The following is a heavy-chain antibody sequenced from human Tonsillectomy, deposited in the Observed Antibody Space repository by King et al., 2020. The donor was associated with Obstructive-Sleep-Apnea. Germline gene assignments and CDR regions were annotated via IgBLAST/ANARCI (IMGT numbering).Heavy chain of an antibody. D-gene: IGHD6-13*01. CDR3: ARDGRRAAAGTGWFDP. CDR2: IYHSGST. V-gene: IGHV4-38-2*02. CDR1: GYSISSGYY. J-gene: IGHJ5*02. Sequence: VQLQESGPGLVKPSETLSLTCTVSGYSISSGYYWGWIRQPPGKGLEWIGSIYHSGSTYYNPSLKSRVTITVDTSKNQFSLKLSSGTAADTAVYYCARDGRRAAAGTGWFDPWGQGTLVTVSS.